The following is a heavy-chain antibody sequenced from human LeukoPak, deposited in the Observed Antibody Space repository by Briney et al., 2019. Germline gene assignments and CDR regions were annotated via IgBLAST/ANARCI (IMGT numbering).Heavy chain of an antibody. J-gene: IGHJ4*02. D-gene: IGHD5-18*01. CDR2: ISSSSTYI. CDR1: GFTFSSYS. Sequence: GGSLRLSCAASGFTFSSYSINWVRQAPGKGLEWVSSISSSSTYIYYADSVKGRFIISRDNAKNSLSLQMNSLRAEDTAVYYCARDQYSYGYPYYFDYWGQGTLVTVSS. V-gene: IGHV3-21*01. CDR3: ARDQYSYGYPYYFDY.